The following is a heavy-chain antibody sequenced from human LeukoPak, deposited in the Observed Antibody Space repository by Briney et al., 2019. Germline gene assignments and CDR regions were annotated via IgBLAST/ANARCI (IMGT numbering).Heavy chain of an antibody. CDR1: GFTFSSYT. V-gene: IGHV3-30*01. CDR2: ISYDGSNK. CDR3: ARDLPLGY. Sequence: GGSLRLSCAASGFTFSSYTMHWVRQAPGKGLEWVAVISYDGSNKYYADSVRGRFTISRDNSKNTLYLQMNSLRAEDTAVYYCARDLPLGYWGQGTLVTVSS. J-gene: IGHJ4*02.